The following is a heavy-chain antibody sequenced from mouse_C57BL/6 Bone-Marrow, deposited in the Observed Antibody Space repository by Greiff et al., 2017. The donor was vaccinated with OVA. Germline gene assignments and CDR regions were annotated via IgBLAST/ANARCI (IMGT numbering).Heavy chain of an antibody. J-gene: IGHJ2*01. D-gene: IGHD2-5*01. CDR1: GFSFTSYG. CDR3: ATSYYSNYLFDY. V-gene: IGHV2-5*01. CDR2: IWRGGGT. Sequence: VQLQQSGPGLVQPSQSLSITCTVSGFSFTSYGVHWVRQSPGQGLEWLGVIWRGGGTAYNAAFMSRLSITTDNSKSQVFFKMNSLQADDTAIYYCATSYYSNYLFDYWGQGTTLTVSS.